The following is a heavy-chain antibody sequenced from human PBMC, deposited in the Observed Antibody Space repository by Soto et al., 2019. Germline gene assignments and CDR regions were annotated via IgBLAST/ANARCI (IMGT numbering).Heavy chain of an antibody. CDR1: GGSFSGYY. CDR3: ARGKFSWFDP. V-gene: IGHV4-34*01. J-gene: IGHJ5*02. CDR2: INHSGST. Sequence: QVQLQQWGAGLLKPSETLSLTCAVYGGSFSGYYWSWIRQPPGKGLEWIGEINHSGSTTYNPSLKSRVTISVDTSKNQFSLKLSSVTAADTAVYYCARGKFSWFDPWGQGTLVTVSS.